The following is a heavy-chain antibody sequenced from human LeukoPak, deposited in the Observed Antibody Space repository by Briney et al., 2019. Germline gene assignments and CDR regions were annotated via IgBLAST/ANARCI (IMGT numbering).Heavy chain of an antibody. CDR3: VRGPRYYDDSGFHYGVFDI. Sequence: PGGSLRLSCAASGFTFSSYAMHWVRQAPGKGLEYVSAISSNGGSTYYANSVKGRFTISRDNSKNTLSLQMNSLTADDTAVYYCVRGPRYYDDSGFHYGVFDIWGQGTLVTVSS. J-gene: IGHJ3*02. V-gene: IGHV3-64*01. CDR1: GFTFSSYA. CDR2: ISSNGGST. D-gene: IGHD3-22*01.